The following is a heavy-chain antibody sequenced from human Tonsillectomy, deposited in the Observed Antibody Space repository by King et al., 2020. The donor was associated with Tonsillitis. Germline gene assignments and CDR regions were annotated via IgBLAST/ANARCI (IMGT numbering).Heavy chain of an antibody. Sequence: VQLVESGGGLVNPGGALRLSCASSGFTFSSYNMNWVRQAPGKGLEWVSFICSSSTYINYADSMKGRFTISRDNAKNSLYLQMNSLRAEDTAVYYCARGTTTVTPLYYFDYWGQGTLVTVSS. J-gene: IGHJ4*02. CDR2: ICSSSTYI. CDR3: ARGTTTVTPLYYFDY. CDR1: GFTFSSYN. V-gene: IGHV3-21*01. D-gene: IGHD4-17*01.